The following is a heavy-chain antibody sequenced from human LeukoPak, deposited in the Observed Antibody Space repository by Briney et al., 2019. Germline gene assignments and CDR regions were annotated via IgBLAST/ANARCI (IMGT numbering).Heavy chain of an antibody. CDR1: GFTFSSYS. V-gene: IGHV3-21*01. D-gene: IGHD2-8*01. CDR2: ISSSSSYI. J-gene: IGHJ4*02. Sequence: GGSLRLSYAASGFTFSSYSMNWVRQAPGKGLEWVSSISSSSSYIYYADSVKGRFTISRDNAKNSLYLQMNSPRAEDTAVYYCARDSGYCTNGVCYTLRFDYWGQGTLVTVSS. CDR3: ARDSGYCTNGVCYTLRFDY.